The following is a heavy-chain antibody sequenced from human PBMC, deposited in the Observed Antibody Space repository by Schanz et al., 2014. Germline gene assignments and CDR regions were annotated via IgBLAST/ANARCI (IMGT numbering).Heavy chain of an antibody. V-gene: IGHV3-11*01. CDR2: ISNSGYTI. J-gene: IGHJ6*02. CDR3: ARAPPPYSSSPYYWYYGMDV. Sequence: QVQLVESGGGLVKPGGSLRLSCAASGFTFSDYYMNWIRQAPGKGLEWVSYISNSGYTIYYADSVKGRFTISRDNAKNSLFLKMNSRSAEDPAVYYCARAPPPYSSSPYYWYYGMDVWGQGTTVTVSS. CDR1: GFTFSDYY. D-gene: IGHD6-6*01.